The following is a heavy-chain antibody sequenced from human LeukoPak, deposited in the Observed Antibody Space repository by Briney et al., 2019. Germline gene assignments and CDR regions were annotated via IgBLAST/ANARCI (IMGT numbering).Heavy chain of an antibody. J-gene: IGHJ4*02. D-gene: IGHD4-23*01. CDR3: AREPSDYGGNSGNFDY. CDR2: IYYSGST. CDR1: GGSISSYY. Sequence: SETLPLTCTVSGGSISSYYWSWIRQPPGKGLEWIGYIYYSGSTNYNPSLKSRVTISVDTSKNQFSLKLSSVTAADTAVYYCAREPSDYGGNSGNFDYWGQGTLVTVSS. V-gene: IGHV4-59*01.